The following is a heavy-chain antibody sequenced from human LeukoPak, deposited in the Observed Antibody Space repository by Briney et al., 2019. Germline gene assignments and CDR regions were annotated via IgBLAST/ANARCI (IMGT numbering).Heavy chain of an antibody. D-gene: IGHD1-1*01. CDR2: MNPNSGNT. J-gene: IGHJ4*02. CDR3: ASAALVNTNWYYFDY. V-gene: IGHV1-8*01. Sequence: GASVKVSCKASGYTFISYDINWVRQATGQGLEWMGWMNPNSGNTGYAQKFQGRVTMPRNTSISTAYMELSSLRSEDTAVYYCASAALVNTNWYYFDYWGQGTLVTVSS. CDR1: GYTFISYD.